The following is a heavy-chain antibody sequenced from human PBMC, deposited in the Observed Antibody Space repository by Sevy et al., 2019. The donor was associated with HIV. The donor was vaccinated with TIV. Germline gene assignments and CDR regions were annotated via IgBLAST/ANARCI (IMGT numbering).Heavy chain of an antibody. J-gene: IGHJ4*02. V-gene: IGHV3-23*01. CDR1: GFTFSGYA. Sequence: GGSLRLSCAASGFTFSGYAMSWVRQAPGKGLEWVSGISGSGDNSYYADSVKGRFTISRDNSKNTLYLQMNSLRAEDTAVYYCAKGDFYYDSSGYYLFDYWGQGTLVTVSS. CDR2: ISGSGDNS. CDR3: AKGDFYYDSSGYYLFDY. D-gene: IGHD3-22*01.